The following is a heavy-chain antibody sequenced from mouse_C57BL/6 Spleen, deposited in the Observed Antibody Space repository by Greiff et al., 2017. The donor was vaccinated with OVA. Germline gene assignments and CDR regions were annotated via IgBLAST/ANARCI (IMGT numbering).Heavy chain of an antibody. V-gene: IGHV5-17*01. J-gene: IGHJ2*01. CDR3: ATLQN. Sequence: DVKLVESGGGLVKPGGSLKLSCAASGFTFSDYGMHWVRQAPEKGLEWVAYISSGSSTIYYADTVKGRFTISRDNAKNTLFLQLTGLRSEDTAMYYCATLQNWGQGTTLTVSS. CDR2: ISSGSSTI. CDR1: GFTFSDYG.